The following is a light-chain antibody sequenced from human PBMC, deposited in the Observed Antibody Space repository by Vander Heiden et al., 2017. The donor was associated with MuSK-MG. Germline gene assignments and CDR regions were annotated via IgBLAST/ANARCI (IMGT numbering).Light chain of an antibody. Sequence: EIVMTQSPATLSVSPGERATLSCRASQSVSSNLAWYQQKPGQAPRLLIYSASTRATGIPARFSGSGSGTEFTLTINSRQSEDFAVYYCQQYNNWPPWTFGQGTKVEIK. CDR3: QQYNNWPPWT. J-gene: IGKJ1*01. CDR2: SAS. CDR1: QSVSSN. V-gene: IGKV3-15*01.